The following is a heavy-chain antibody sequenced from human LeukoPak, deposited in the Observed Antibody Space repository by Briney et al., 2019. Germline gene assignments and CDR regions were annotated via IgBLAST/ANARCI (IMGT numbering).Heavy chain of an antibody. CDR3: ARDHGSGYYYDSFDI. CDR2: IYYTGST. J-gene: IGHJ3*02. Sequence: SETLSLTCTVSGGSLSSYYWSWIRQSPGKGLEWVGYIYYTGSTNYNPSLKSRVTISVDTSKNQFSLRLSSVTPADTDVYYCARDHGSGYYYDSFDIWGQGTMVTVSS. V-gene: IGHV4-59*01. CDR1: GGSLSSYY. D-gene: IGHD3-22*01.